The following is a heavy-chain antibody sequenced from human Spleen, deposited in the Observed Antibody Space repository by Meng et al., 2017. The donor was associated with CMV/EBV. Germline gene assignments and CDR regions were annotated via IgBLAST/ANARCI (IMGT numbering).Heavy chain of an antibody. CDR2: ISGSGGST. J-gene: IGHJ2*01. CDR1: GFTVSSYA. V-gene: IGHV3-23*01. CDR3: AKVHAQEFYWYFDL. Sequence: AGFTVSSYAMSWVRQAAGKGLEWVSAISGSGGSTYYAESVKGRFTTSRDNSKNTLYLQMNSLRAEDTAVYYCAKVHAQEFYWYFDLWGRGTLVTVSS.